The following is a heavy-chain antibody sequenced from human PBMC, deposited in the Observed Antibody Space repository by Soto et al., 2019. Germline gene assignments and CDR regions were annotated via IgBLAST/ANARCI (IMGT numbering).Heavy chain of an antibody. J-gene: IGHJ5*02. D-gene: IGHD2-21*02. CDR1: GFTFSSYT. CDR2: IGATGGST. V-gene: IGHV3-23*01. CDR3: AKGFIRDCGGDCTVDT. Sequence: PGGSLRLSCAASGFTFSSYTMSWVRQAPGKGLEWVSGIGATGGSTYYADSVKGRFTFSRDNSKNTLYLQMNSLRAEDTAVYYCAKGFIRDCGGDCTVDTWGQGTLVTVSS.